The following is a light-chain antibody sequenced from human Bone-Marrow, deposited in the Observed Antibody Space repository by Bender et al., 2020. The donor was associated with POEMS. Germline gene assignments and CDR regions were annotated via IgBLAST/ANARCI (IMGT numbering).Light chain of an antibody. V-gene: IGLV2-14*03. CDR1: SSDVGKSSY. Sequence: QSALTQPRSVSGSPGQSVTISCTGTSSDVGKSSYVSWYQQHPGEVPKLMISDVSNRPSGVSNRFSGSRSGNAASLTISGLQAEDEADYYCCSYTRSSTYVFGTGTKVTVL. CDR2: DVS. CDR3: CSYTRSSTYV. J-gene: IGLJ1*01.